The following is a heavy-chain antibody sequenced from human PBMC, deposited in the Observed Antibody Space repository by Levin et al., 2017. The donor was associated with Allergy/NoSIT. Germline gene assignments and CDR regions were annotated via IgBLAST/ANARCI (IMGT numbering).Heavy chain of an antibody. CDR2: ISGSGGST. Sequence: GGSLRLSCAASGFTFSSYAMSWVRQAPGKGLEWVSAISGSGGSTYYADSVKGRFTISRDNSKNTLYLQMNSLRAEDTAVYYCAKVREAAGSPNYYYYGMDVWGQGTTVTVSS. J-gene: IGHJ6*02. CDR3: AKVREAAGSPNYYYYGMDV. V-gene: IGHV3-23*01. D-gene: IGHD6-13*01. CDR1: GFTFSSYA.